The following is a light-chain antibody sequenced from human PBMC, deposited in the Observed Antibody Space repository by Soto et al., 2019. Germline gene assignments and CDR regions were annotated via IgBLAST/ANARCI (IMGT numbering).Light chain of an antibody. CDR1: QSLLHRNGYNY. Sequence: EIVMTQSPLALPVAPGEPASISCMSSQSLLHRNGYNYLDWYLQEPGQSPQLLIYLGSNRASGVPDRFSGSGSGKDFTLKVSTVEAEDVGVYYCMQALQTPLTFGGVTKVDIK. V-gene: IGKV2-28*01. J-gene: IGKJ4*01. CDR3: MQALQTPLT. CDR2: LGS.